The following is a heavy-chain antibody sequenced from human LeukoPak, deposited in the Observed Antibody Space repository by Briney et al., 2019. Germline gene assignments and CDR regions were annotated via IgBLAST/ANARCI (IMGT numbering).Heavy chain of an antibody. D-gene: IGHD3-10*01. J-gene: IGHJ6*03. CDR3: ASTPDVLLWFGEYLGYYYYMDV. Sequence: SETLSLTCIVSGGSISSYYWSWIRQPAGKGLEWIGRIYTSGSTNYDPSLKSRVTMSVDTSKNQFSLKLSSVTAADTAVYYCASTPDVLLWFGEYLGYYYYMDVWGKGTTVTVSS. CDR1: GGSISSYY. V-gene: IGHV4-4*07. CDR2: IYTSGST.